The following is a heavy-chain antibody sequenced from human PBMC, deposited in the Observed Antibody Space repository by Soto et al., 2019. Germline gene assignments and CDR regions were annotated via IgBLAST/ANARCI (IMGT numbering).Heavy chain of an antibody. Sequence: QVQLQESGPGLVKPSQTLSLTCTVSGGSISSGGYYWSWIRQHPGKGLEWIGYIYYSGSTYYNPSLKSRGNISVDTSKNQFSLKLSSVTAADTAVYYCARAGVAATPFDYWGQGTLVTVSS. D-gene: IGHD2-15*01. CDR1: GGSISSGGYY. CDR3: ARAGVAATPFDY. V-gene: IGHV4-31*03. CDR2: IYYSGST. J-gene: IGHJ4*02.